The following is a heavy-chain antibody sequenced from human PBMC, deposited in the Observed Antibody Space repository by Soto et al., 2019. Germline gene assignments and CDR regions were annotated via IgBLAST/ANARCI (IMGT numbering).Heavy chain of an antibody. J-gene: IGHJ4*02. CDR2: ISYDGSNK. Sequence: GSLRLSCAASGFTFSSYGMHWVRQAPGKGLEWVAVISYDGSNKYYADSVKGRFTISRDNSKNTLYLQMNSLRAEDTAVYYCAKDLRSYYFGYWGQGTLVTVSS. CDR3: AKDLRSYYFGY. CDR1: GFTFSSYG. D-gene: IGHD3-16*02. V-gene: IGHV3-30*18.